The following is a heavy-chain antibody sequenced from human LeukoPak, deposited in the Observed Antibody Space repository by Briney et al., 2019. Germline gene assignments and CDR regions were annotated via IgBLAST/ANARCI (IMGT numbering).Heavy chain of an antibody. CDR3: AKGAEDSSGYYGPPYYYYGMDV. J-gene: IGHJ6*02. CDR2: IRGSGGGT. V-gene: IGHV3-23*01. Sequence: GGSLRLSCAASGFTFSSYAMSWVRQAPGKGLEWVSAIRGSGGGTYYADSVKGRFTISRDNSKNTLYLQMNSLRAEDTAVYYCAKGAEDSSGYYGPPYYYYGMDVWGQGTTVTVSS. CDR1: GFTFSSYA. D-gene: IGHD3-22*01.